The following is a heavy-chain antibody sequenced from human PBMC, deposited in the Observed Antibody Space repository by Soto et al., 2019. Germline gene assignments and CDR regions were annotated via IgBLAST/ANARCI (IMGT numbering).Heavy chain of an antibody. Sequence: ASVKVSCKASGYTFTSYGISWVRQAPGQGLEWMGWISAYNGNTNYAQKLQGRVTMTTDTSTSTAYMELRSLRSDDTAVYYCARDLANYYGSGSYYPTPGDFDYWGQGTLVTVSS. CDR1: GYTFTSYG. CDR2: ISAYNGNT. D-gene: IGHD3-10*01. CDR3: ARDLANYYGSGSYYPTPGDFDY. V-gene: IGHV1-18*01. J-gene: IGHJ4*02.